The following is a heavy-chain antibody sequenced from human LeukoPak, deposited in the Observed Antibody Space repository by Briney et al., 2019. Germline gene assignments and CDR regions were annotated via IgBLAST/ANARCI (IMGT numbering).Heavy chain of an antibody. J-gene: IGHJ2*01. CDR3: ARGPSTGGGNWYFDL. CDR1: GRSISNWY. V-gene: IGHV4-4*07. D-gene: IGHD3-16*01. Sequence: SETLSLTCTVSGRSISNWYWSWIRQPAGKGLDWIGRIYSSENTNYNPSLKSRVTMSVDTSKNQFSLKLSSVTAADTAVYFCARGPSTGGGNWYFDLWGRGTLVTVSS. CDR2: IYSSENT.